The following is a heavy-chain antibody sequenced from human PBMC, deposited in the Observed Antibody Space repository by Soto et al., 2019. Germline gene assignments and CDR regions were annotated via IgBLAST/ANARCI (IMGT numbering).Heavy chain of an antibody. V-gene: IGHV3-74*01. CDR3: AREVGAGLS. D-gene: IGHD1-26*01. J-gene: IGHJ4*02. CDR2: INSVGSGT. Sequence: EVQLVESGGGLVQPGGSLRLPCAASGLPFIGYWRHWSGKAPGKGLVWVSRINSVGSGTGYADSVKGRFTISRDNAENTLYLQMNSLRAEDTAVYYCAREVGAGLSWGQGTLVTVSS. CDR1: GLPFIGYW.